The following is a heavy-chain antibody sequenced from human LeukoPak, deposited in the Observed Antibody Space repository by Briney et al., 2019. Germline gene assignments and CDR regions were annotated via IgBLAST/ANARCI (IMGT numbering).Heavy chain of an antibody. D-gene: IGHD2-15*01. CDR1: GFTFNNAW. Sequence: PGGSLRLSCAASGFTFNNAWMSWVRQTPGKGLEWVGRIKSKSDGGTIDYAAPVDGRFTISRDDSKNTLYLQMNSLKTEDTAVYYCTTWSAAYRAYWGQGTLVTVSS. J-gene: IGHJ4*02. V-gene: IGHV3-15*01. CDR2: IKSKSDGGTI. CDR3: TTWSAAYRAY.